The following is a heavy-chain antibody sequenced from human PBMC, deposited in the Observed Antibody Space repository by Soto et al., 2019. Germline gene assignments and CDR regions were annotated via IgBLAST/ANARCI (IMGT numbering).Heavy chain of an antibody. J-gene: IGHJ5*02. Sequence: QLQLQESGPGLVKASETLSLTCTVSGGSISSSTYHWGWIRQPPGKGLEWIGNSHYSGSAYDNPSLKSRVTISVDTSKNQVSLKVSSVTAADTAVYYCARTANWLDPWGQGTLVTVSS. CDR2: SHYSGSA. CDR1: GGSISSSTYH. CDR3: ARTANWLDP. V-gene: IGHV4-39*01.